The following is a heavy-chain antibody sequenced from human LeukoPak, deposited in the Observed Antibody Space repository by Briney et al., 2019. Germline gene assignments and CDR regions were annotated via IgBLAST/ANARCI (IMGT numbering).Heavy chain of an antibody. CDR1: GGSISSYY. D-gene: IGHD6-13*01. V-gene: IGHV4-4*07. CDR2: IYTSGST. CDR3: ARDGYSSSWYDGYGMDV. J-gene: IGHJ6*02. Sequence: SETLSLTCTVTGGSISSYYWSWIRQPAGKGLDWIGRIYTSGSTNYNPSLKSRVTMSVDTSKNQFSLKLSSVTAADTAVYYCARDGYSSSWYDGYGMDVWGQGTTVTVSS.